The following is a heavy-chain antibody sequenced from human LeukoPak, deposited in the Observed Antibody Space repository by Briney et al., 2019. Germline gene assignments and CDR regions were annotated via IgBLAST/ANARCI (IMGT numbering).Heavy chain of an antibody. CDR2: IDGSGSS. J-gene: IGHJ4*02. CDR1: GYSISSGYL. V-gene: IGHV4-38-2*02. CDR3: ARGYGSGSYPDY. Sequence: SETLFLTCTVSGYSISSGYLWGWIRQPPGKGLEWIGSIDGSGSSYYNPSLKSRVTISVDTSRNQFSLKMTSVTAADTAVYYCARGYGSGSYPDYWGQGTLVTVSS. D-gene: IGHD3-10*01.